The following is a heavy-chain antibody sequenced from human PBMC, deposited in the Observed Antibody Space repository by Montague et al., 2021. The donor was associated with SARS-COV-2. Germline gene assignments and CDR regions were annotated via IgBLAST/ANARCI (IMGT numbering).Heavy chain of an antibody. Sequence: SKTLSLTCAVYRGSFHIFSWGWIRQSPEKGLEWIGEIDHRGNTNYNPSLKSRVTISVDTSRNQFSLNLTSVTAADTAIYYCARGTRVVGITPGFRYWGQGTQVAVSS. J-gene: IGHJ4*02. CDR3: ARGTRVVGITPGFRY. D-gene: IGHD2-21*01. CDR2: IDHRGNT. V-gene: IGHV4-34*01. CDR1: RGSFHIFS.